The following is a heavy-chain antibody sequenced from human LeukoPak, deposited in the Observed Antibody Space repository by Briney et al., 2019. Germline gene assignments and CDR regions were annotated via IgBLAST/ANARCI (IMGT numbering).Heavy chain of an antibody. Sequence: SETLSLTCIVSGDSISSTTYYWGWIRQSPGKGLEWIASIYYSGSTYYNPSLQSRVTISVDTSNNQFSLKLSSVTVADTAVYYCAVTYYYDSTGYSHFDYWGQGILVTVSS. CDR2: IYYSGST. CDR1: GDSISSTTYY. CDR3: AVTYYYDSTGYSHFDY. V-gene: IGHV4-39*01. D-gene: IGHD3-22*01. J-gene: IGHJ4*02.